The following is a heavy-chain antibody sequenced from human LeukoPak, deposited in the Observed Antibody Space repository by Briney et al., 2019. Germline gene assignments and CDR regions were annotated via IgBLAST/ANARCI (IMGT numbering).Heavy chain of an antibody. CDR3: ARPKYQLPGGFDP. V-gene: IGHV4-59*01. CDR1: GGSISSYY. CDR2: IYYSGST. Sequence: SETLSLTCTVSGGSISSYYWSRIRQPPGKGLEWIGYIYYSGSTNYNPSLKSRVTISVDTSKNQFSLKLSSVTAADTAVYYCARPKYQLPGGFDPWGQGTLVTVSS. J-gene: IGHJ5*02. D-gene: IGHD2-2*01.